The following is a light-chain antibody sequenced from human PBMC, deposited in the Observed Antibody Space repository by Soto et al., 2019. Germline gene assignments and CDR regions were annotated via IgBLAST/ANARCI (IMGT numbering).Light chain of an antibody. CDR3: QQYNTYPLT. V-gene: IGKV1-5*01. J-gene: IGKJ1*01. CDR1: QNIDSW. Sequence: DIQMAQSPSTLSASVGERVTITCRASQNIDSWLAWYQHKPGKAAKVLIYDASSLEPGVPSRFSGSGSGTDFSLTISSLRPDDFATSYCQQYNTYPLTFGQGTKVEIK. CDR2: DAS.